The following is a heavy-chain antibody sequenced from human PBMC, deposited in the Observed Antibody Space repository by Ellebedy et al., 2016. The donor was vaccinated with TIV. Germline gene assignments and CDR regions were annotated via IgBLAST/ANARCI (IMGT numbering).Heavy chain of an antibody. CDR3: ARELSGDYFDY. D-gene: IGHD3-16*02. V-gene: IGHV1-2*02. CDR1: GCTFTGYF. CDR2: INPNSGGT. J-gene: IGHJ4*02. Sequence: ASVKVSCKASGCTFTGYFLHWVRQAPGQGLEWMGWINPNSGGTHYGQKFQGRVTMTRDMSISTAYMELSRLTSDDTAAYYCARELSGDYFDYWGQGTLLTVSS.